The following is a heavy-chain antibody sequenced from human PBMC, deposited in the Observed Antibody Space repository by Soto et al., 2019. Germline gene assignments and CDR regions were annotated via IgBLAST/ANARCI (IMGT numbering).Heavy chain of an antibody. CDR1: GFSLSTSGVG. D-gene: IGHD3-22*01. CDR2: IYWNDDK. V-gene: IGHV2-5*01. Sequence: GSGPTLVNPTQTLTLTCTFSGFSLSTSGVGVGWIRQPPGKALEWLALIYWNDDKRYSPSLKSRLTITKDTSKNQVVLTMTNMDPVDTATYYCAHVRYYYDSSGYYVGWFDPWGQGTLVTVSS. J-gene: IGHJ5*02. CDR3: AHVRYYYDSSGYYVGWFDP.